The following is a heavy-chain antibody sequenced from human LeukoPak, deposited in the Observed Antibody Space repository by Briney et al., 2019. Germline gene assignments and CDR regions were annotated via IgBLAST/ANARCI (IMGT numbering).Heavy chain of an antibody. J-gene: IGHJ5*02. CDR3: ARDAESRSWYDPDWFDP. CDR1: GYTFTSYY. D-gene: IGHD6-13*01. CDR2: INPSGGST. V-gene: IGHV1-46*01. Sequence: ASVKVSCKTSGYTFTSYYMHWVRQAPGHGLEWMGIINPSGGSTSYAQKFQGRVTMTRDTSTSTVYMELSSLRSEDTAVYYCARDAESRSWYDPDWFDPWGQGTLVTVSS.